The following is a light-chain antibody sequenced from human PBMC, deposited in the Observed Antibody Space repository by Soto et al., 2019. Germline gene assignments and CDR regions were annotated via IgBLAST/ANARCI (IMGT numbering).Light chain of an antibody. CDR2: NAS. CDR1: QTISSE. Sequence: DIVMTQSPSTLSGSVGERVTLTCRASQTISSELGWYQQKPGKAPKLLIYNASSLKSGVPSRFSGSGSGTDFTLTISSLQPDDFATYYCQHYNSYSDAFGQGTKVDIK. CDR3: QHYNSYSDA. V-gene: IGKV1-5*03. J-gene: IGKJ1*01.